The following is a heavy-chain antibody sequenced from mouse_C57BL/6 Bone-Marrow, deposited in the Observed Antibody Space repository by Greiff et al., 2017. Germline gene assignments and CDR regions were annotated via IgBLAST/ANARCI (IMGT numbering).Heavy chain of an antibody. J-gene: IGHJ2*01. Sequence: EVQGVESGEGLVKPGGSLKLSCAASGFTFSSYAMSWVRQTPEKRLEWVAYFSSGGDYIYYAAPVKGRFTISRDNARNTLYLQMSSLKSEDTAMXYCTRENLAYYSHYFDYWGQGTTLTVSS. V-gene: IGHV5-9-1*02. CDR1: GFTFSSYA. CDR3: TRENLAYYSHYFDY. CDR2: FSSGGDYI. D-gene: IGHD2-12*01.